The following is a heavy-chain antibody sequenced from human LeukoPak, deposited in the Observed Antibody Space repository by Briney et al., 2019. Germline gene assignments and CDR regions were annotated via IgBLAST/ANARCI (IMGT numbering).Heavy chain of an antibody. D-gene: IGHD3-3*01. CDR2: INPSGGST. V-gene: IGHV1-46*01. CDR3: ARDGAVTYYDFWSGSRNWFDP. J-gene: IGHJ5*02. CDR1: GYTFTSYY. Sequence: ASVKVSCKASGYTFTSYYMHWVRQAPGQGLEWMGIINPSGGSTSYAQKFQGRVTMTRDTSTSTVYMELSSLRSEDTAVYYCARDGAVTYYDFWSGSRNWFDPWGQGTLVTVSS.